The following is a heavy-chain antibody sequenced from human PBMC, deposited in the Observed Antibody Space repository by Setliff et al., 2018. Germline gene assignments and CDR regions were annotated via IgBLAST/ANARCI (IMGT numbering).Heavy chain of an antibody. CDR1: GGSISTTDYY. Sequence: SETLSLTCTVSGGSISTTDYYWGWIRQPPGKGLEWIGCVYYSGNTYYSPSLKSRVTMFVDTSKNQFSLTLYSVTAADTAIYYCARYDSSGYSENYYFDYWGQGTLVTVSS. V-gene: IGHV4-39*07. D-gene: IGHD3-22*01. CDR2: VYYSGNT. CDR3: ARYDSSGYSENYYFDY. J-gene: IGHJ4*02.